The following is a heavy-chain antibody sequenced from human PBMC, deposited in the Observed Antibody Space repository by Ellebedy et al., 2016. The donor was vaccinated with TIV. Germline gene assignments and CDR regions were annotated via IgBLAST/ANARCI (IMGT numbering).Heavy chain of an antibody. J-gene: IGHJ5*02. CDR3: VKKNSGYYH. D-gene: IGHD3-22*01. CDR2: ISSNGGST. CDR1: GFTFSSYA. Sequence: GESLKISXSASGFTFSSYALHWVRQAPGKGLEYVSAISSNGGSTYYADSVKGRFTISRDNSKNTRYLQMSSLRAEDTAVYYCVKKNSGYYHWGQGTLVTVSS. V-gene: IGHV3-64D*06.